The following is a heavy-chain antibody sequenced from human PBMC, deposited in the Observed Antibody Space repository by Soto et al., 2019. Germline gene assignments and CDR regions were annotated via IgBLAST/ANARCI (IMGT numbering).Heavy chain of an antibody. CDR2: ISGSGGST. Sequence: GSLRLSCAASGFTFSSYAMSWVRQAPGKGLEWVSAISGSGGSTYYADSVKGRFTISRDNSKNTLYLQMNSLRAEDTAVYYCAKFEGSSSWYATLYYFDYWGQGTLVTVSS. CDR3: AKFEGSSSWYATLYYFDY. V-gene: IGHV3-23*01. CDR1: GFTFSSYA. D-gene: IGHD6-13*01. J-gene: IGHJ4*02.